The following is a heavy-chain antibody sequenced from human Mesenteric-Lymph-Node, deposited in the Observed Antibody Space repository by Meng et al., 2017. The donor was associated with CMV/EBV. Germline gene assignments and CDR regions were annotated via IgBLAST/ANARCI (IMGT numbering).Heavy chain of an antibody. CDR2: INHSGRT. V-gene: IGHV4-34*01. D-gene: IGHD2-15*01. CDR1: GGSFSGYY. J-gene: IGHJ6*02. Sequence: SETLSLTCAVYGGSFSGYYWNWVRQPPGKGLEWIGEINHSGRTNYNPSLKSRVTISVDTSKNQFSLKLSSATAADTAVYYCARGGGYCSGGSCHYYYYGMDVWGQGTTVTVSS. CDR3: ARGGGYCSGGSCHYYYYGMDV.